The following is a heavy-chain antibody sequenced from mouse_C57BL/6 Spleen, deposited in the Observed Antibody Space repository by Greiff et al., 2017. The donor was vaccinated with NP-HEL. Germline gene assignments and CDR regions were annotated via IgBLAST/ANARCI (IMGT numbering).Heavy chain of an antibody. CDR2: IYPGDGDT. D-gene: IGHD1-1*01. Sequence: QVQLQQSGPELVKPGASVKISCKASGYAFSSSWMNWVKQRPGKGLEWIGRIYPGDGDTNYNGKFKGKATLTADKSSSTAYMQLSSLTSEDSAVYFCARFPPSYALFDYWGQGTTLTVSS. J-gene: IGHJ2*01. V-gene: IGHV1-82*01. CDR1: GYAFSSSW. CDR3: ARFPPSYALFDY.